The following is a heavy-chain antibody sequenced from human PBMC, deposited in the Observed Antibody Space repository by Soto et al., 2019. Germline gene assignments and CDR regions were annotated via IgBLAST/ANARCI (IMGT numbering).Heavy chain of an antibody. J-gene: IGHJ4*02. V-gene: IGHV3-23*01. CDR1: GFTFSSYA. CDR3: ANHRRYSWNYSVLGY. D-gene: IGHD1-7*01. Sequence: PGGSLRLSCAASGFTFSSYAMSWVRQAPGKGLEWVSAISGSGGSTYYADSVKGRFTISRDNSKNTLYLQMNSLRAEDTAVYYCANHRRYSWNYSVLGYWGQGTLVTVSS. CDR2: ISGSGGST.